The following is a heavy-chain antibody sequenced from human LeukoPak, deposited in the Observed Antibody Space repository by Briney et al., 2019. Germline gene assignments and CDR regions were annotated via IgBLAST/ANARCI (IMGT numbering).Heavy chain of an antibody. CDR1: RFTFSDYG. V-gene: IGHV3-30*18. Sequence: GGSLRLSCTASRFTFSDYGMHWVRQAPGKGLEWVAFISYDGSNKYYADSVTGRFTISRDNSKNTLYLQMNSLRAEDTAVYYCAKELDYGGNSPFHYWGQGTLVTVSS. J-gene: IGHJ4*02. D-gene: IGHD4-23*01. CDR2: ISYDGSNK. CDR3: AKELDYGGNSPFHY.